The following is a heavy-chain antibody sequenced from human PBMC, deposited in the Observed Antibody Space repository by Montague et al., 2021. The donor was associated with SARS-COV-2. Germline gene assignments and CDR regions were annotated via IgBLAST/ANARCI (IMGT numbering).Heavy chain of an antibody. V-gene: IGHV4-39*01. CDR1: GAWNTGADWW. Sequence: SETLSLTCSISGAWNTGADWWWRRLNPATGAGRMSFAAINNNGRTHYNPSLKSRVIISVDTSRGQFSLELTSVTAADTAVYYCARQGRDFSRWERTYYSGYWGQGTLVTVSS. CDR2: INNNGRT. D-gene: IGHD1-26*01. J-gene: IGHJ4*02. CDR3: ARQGRDFSRWERTYYSGY.